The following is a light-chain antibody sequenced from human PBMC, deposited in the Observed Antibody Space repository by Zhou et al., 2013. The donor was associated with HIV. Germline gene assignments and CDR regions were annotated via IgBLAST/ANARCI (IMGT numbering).Light chain of an antibody. V-gene: IGKV1-12*01. CDR1: RGISDW. J-gene: IGKJ5*01. Sequence: DIQMTQSPSSLSASIGDRVTITCRASRGISDWLAWYQQKPGKAPKLLIFGASSLQSGVPSRLSGSGSGTDFTLTISSLQPEDIATYYCQQGYSPPFTFGQGTRLDMK. CDR2: GAS. CDR3: QQGYSPPFT.